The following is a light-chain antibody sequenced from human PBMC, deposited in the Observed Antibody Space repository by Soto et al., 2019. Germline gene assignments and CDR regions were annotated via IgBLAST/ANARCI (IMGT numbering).Light chain of an antibody. CDR2: GNS. V-gene: IGLV1-40*01. CDR3: QSYDSSLSGVV. Sequence: QSVLTQSPSVSGAPGQRVTISCTGSSSNIGAGYDVHWYQQLPGTAPKLLIYGNSNRPSGVPDRFSGSKSGTSASLAITGLQVEDEADYYCQSYDSSLSGVVFGGGTKVTVL. J-gene: IGLJ2*01. CDR1: SSNIGAGYD.